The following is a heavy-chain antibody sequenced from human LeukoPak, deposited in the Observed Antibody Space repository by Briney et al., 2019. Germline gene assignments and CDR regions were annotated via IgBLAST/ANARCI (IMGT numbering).Heavy chain of an antibody. CDR1: GGSISSGGYY. J-gene: IGHJ3*02. Sequence: PSQTLSLTCTVSGGSISSGGYYWSWIRQHPGKGLEWIGYIYYSGSTYYNPSLKSRVTISVDTSKNQFSLKLSSVTAADTAVYYCARDHPRSSWYRAFDIWGQGTMVTVPS. CDR3: ARDHPRSSWYRAFDI. D-gene: IGHD6-13*01. CDR2: IYYSGST. V-gene: IGHV4-31*03.